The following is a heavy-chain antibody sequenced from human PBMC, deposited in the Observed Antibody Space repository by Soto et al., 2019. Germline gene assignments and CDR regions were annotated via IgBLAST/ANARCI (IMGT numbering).Heavy chain of an antibody. V-gene: IGHV3-15*01. Sequence: EVQLVESGGGLVKPGGSLRLSCAASGFPFSKAWMSWVRQVPGKGLEWVGRIKSKADGGTTDYAAPVKGRFTISSDGSSNTLYLQMNSLKTEDTAVYYCTKVLGYCSGGNCFTFDYWGQGAVVTVSS. D-gene: IGHD2-15*01. CDR2: IKSKADGGTT. J-gene: IGHJ4*02. CDR3: TKVLGYCSGGNCFTFDY. CDR1: GFPFSKAW.